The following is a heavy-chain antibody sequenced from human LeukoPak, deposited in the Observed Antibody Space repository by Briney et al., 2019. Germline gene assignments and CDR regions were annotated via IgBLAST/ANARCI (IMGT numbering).Heavy chain of an antibody. V-gene: IGHV3-7*01. D-gene: IGHD3-22*01. J-gene: IGHJ4*02. CDR2: IKYDGSEK. CDR3: ARDSSGVGYYDSSGYYPYYFDY. CDR1: GFTFSNYW. Sequence: GGSLRLSCAASGFTFSNYWMTWVRQAPGKGLEWVANIKYDGSEKYYVDSVKGRVTISRDNAKNSLYLQMNSLRAEDTAVYYCARDSSGVGYYDSSGYYPYYFDYWGQGTLVTVSS.